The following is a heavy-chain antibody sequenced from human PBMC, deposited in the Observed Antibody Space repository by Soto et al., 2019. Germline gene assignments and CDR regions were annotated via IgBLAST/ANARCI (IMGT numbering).Heavy chain of an antibody. CDR3: ARDLHITETTLTYYYYAMDV. CDR1: GGSSSSGNYY. J-gene: IGHJ6*02. D-gene: IGHD1-20*01. V-gene: IGHV4-30-4*01. Sequence: QLQESGPGLVKPSQTLSLTCTVSGGSSSSGNYYWSWIRQPPGQGLEWIGYIFYSGTTYYNPSLKGRVTISLDTSGNQFSLKLSSVTAADTAVYYCARDLHITETTLTYYYYAMDVWCQGTTVTVSS. CDR2: IFYSGTT.